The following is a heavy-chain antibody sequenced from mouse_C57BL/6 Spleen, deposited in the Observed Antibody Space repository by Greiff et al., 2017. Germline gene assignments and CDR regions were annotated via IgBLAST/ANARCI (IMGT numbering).Heavy chain of an antibody. J-gene: IGHJ1*03. CDR2: ISYDGSN. CDR1: GYSITSGYY. CDR3: ARRCDPNWYFDV. D-gene: IGHD2-13*01. V-gene: IGHV3-6*01. Sequence: EVKLEESGPGLVKPSQSLSLTCSVTGYSITSGYYWNWIRQFPGNKLEWMGYISYDGSNNYNPSLKNRISITRDTSKNQFFLKLNSVTTEDTATYYCARRCDPNWYFDVWGTGTTVTVSS.